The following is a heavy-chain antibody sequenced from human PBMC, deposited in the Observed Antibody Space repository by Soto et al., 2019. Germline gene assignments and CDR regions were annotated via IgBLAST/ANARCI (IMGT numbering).Heavy chain of an antibody. D-gene: IGHD6-13*01. CDR1: GGSFSGYF. J-gene: IGHJ2*01. Sequence: QVQLQQWGAGLLKPSETLSLTCAVYGGSFSGYFWSWIRQPPGKGLEWIGDINHSGSTTYNPSLKSRVTISVDTSKNQFSLKLSSVTAADTAVYYCARGRTVSPYSSSWLSGWYFDLWGRGTLVTVSS. CDR2: INHSGST. CDR3: ARGRTVSPYSSSWLSGWYFDL. V-gene: IGHV4-34*01.